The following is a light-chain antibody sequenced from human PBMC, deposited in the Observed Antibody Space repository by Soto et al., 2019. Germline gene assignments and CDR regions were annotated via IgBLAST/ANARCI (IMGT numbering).Light chain of an antibody. Sequence: EIVLTQSPGTLSLSPGERATLSCRASQSVGNNFLAWYQQKPGQAPRFLIYGASTRATGIPDRFSGSGSGTDFTLTISRLEPEDCAVYYCHQYAASPRTFGQGTKVEIK. CDR2: GAS. J-gene: IGKJ1*01. CDR3: HQYAASPRT. CDR1: QSVGNNF. V-gene: IGKV3-20*01.